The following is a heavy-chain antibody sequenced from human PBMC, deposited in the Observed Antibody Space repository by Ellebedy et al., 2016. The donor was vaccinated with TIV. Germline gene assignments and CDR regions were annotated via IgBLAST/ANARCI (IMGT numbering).Heavy chain of an antibody. V-gene: IGHV3-21*01. CDR2: VNSVSTSM. CDR3: AADRGEGGLLAFFDF. D-gene: IGHD3-10*01. Sequence: PGGSLRLSCAVSGFPFSSYNMNWIRQAQGKGLEWVSAVNSVSTSMFYVDSVKGRFTVSRDNAKNSLYLQLDSLRAEDTALYHWAADRGEGGLLAFFDFWGQGTLVTVSP. J-gene: IGHJ4*02. CDR1: GFPFSSYN.